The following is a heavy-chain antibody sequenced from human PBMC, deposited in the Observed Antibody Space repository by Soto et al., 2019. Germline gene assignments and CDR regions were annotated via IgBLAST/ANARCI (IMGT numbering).Heavy chain of an antibody. CDR3: ARDRYYYDSSGSPKPFDI. D-gene: IGHD3-22*01. V-gene: IGHV3-33*01. CDR1: GFTFSSYG. J-gene: IGHJ3*02. CDR2: IWYDGSNK. Sequence: PGGSLRLSCAASGFTFSSYGMHWVRQAPGKGLEWVAVIWYDGSNKYYADSVKGRFTISRDNAKNSLFLQMNSLGAEDTAVYYCARDRYYYDSSGSPKPFDIWGQGTKVTVSS.